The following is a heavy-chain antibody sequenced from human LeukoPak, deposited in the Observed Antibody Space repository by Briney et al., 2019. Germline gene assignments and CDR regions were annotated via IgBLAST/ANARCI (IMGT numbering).Heavy chain of an antibody. Sequence: SETLSLTCAVYGGSFSGYYWSWIRQPPGKGLEWIGEINHSGSTNYNPSLKSRVTISVDTSKNQFSLKLSSVTAADTAVYYCARGAPYYYGSGSTFDYWSQGTLVTVSS. V-gene: IGHV4-34*01. D-gene: IGHD3-10*01. CDR2: INHSGST. CDR3: ARGAPYYYGSGSTFDY. CDR1: GGSFSGYY. J-gene: IGHJ4*02.